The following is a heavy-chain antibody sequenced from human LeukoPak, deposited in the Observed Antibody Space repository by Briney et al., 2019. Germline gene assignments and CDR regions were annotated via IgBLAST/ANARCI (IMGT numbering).Heavy chain of an antibody. Sequence: SETLSLTCTVSGGSITNLDYYWTWIRQPAGKRLEWIGRIYTSGGTNYNPSLKSRVTMSVDRSKNQFSLKLSSVTAADTAVYYCARGGRLLDNWFDPWGQGTLVTVSS. J-gene: IGHJ5*02. CDR1: GGSITNLDYY. D-gene: IGHD1-26*01. CDR2: IYTSGGT. V-gene: IGHV4-4*07. CDR3: ARGGRLLDNWFDP.